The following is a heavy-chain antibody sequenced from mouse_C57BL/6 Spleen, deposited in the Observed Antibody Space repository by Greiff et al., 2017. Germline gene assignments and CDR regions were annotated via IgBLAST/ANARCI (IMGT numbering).Heavy chain of an antibody. CDR1: GYTFTDYY. J-gene: IGHJ1*03. V-gene: IGHV1-76*01. CDR2: IYPGSGNT. Sequence: VQLQESGAELVRPGASVKLSCKASGYTFTDYYINWVKQRPGQGLEWIARIYPGSGNTYYNEKFKGKATLTAENSSSTAYMQLSSLTSEDSAVYFCARLGYGSSHWYFDVWGTGTTVTVSS. D-gene: IGHD1-1*01. CDR3: ARLGYGSSHWYFDV.